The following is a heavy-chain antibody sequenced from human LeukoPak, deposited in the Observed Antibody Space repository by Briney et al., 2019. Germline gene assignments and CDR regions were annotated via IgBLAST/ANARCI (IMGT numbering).Heavy chain of an antibody. CDR3: ARALERYYFDF. CDR2: TYYMSKSFH. CDR1: GATVSGNSCA. Sequence: SQTLSLTCAISGATVSGNSCAWIWIRQSPSRGLEWPGRTYYMSKSFHEYAVSVKGRIIISPDTANNQLSLHLSSVTADDTGVYYCARALERYYFDFWGQGTLVTVSS. V-gene: IGHV6-1*01. J-gene: IGHJ4*02. D-gene: IGHD1-1*01.